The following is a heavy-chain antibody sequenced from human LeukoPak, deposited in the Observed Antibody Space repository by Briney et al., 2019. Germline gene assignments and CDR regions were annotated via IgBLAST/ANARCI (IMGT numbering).Heavy chain of an antibody. CDR2: IYSGGST. CDR1: GFTFSSYS. Sequence: PGGSLRLSCAASGFTFSSYSMNWVRQAPGKGLEWVSVIYSGGSTYYADSVKGRFTISRDNSKNTLYLQMNSLRAEDTAVYYCARDLAAAGWFDPWGQGTLVTVSS. CDR3: ARDLAAAGWFDP. V-gene: IGHV3-53*01. J-gene: IGHJ5*02. D-gene: IGHD6-13*01.